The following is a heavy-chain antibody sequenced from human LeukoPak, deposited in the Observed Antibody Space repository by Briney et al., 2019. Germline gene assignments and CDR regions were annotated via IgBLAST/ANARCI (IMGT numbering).Heavy chain of an antibody. CDR2: IWNDGTNR. D-gene: IGHD3-22*01. CDR1: GLTFRSYG. CDR3: ATDGSSGYFGY. Sequence: PGRSLRLSCAASGLTFRSYGIPWVRQAPGKGLEWVAVIWNDGTNRYCADSVKGRFTISRDISKNTLYLQMNSLRAEDTAVYYCATDGSSGYFGYWGQGTLVTVSS. V-gene: IGHV3-33*01. J-gene: IGHJ4*02.